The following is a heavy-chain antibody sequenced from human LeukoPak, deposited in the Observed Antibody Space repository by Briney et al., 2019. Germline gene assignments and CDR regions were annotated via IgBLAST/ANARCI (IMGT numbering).Heavy chain of an antibody. Sequence: SETLSLTCTVSGGSISSGSYYWSWIRQPAGKGLEWIGRIYTSGSTNYNPSLKSRVTISVDTSKNQFSLKLSSVTAADTAVYYCASGAYSYYYMDVWGKGTTVTISS. D-gene: IGHD3-16*01. CDR1: GGSISSGSYY. CDR3: ASGAYSYYYMDV. J-gene: IGHJ6*03. CDR2: IYTSGST. V-gene: IGHV4-61*02.